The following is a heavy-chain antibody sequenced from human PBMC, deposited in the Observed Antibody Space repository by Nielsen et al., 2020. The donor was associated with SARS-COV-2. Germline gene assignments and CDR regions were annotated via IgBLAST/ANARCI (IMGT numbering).Heavy chain of an antibody. CDR3: AKTAFRYCSGGSCYFDY. V-gene: IGHV3-30*18. Sequence: GESLKISCAASGFTFSSYGMHWVRQAPGKGLEWGAVISYDGSNKYYADSVKGRFTISRDNSKNTLYLQMNSLRAEDTAVYYCAKTAFRYCSGGSCYFDYWGQGTLVTVSS. J-gene: IGHJ4*02. CDR2: ISYDGSNK. D-gene: IGHD2-15*01. CDR1: GFTFSSYG.